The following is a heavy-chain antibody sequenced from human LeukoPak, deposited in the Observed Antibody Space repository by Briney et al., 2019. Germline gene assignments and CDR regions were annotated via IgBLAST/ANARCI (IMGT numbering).Heavy chain of an antibody. D-gene: IGHD5-18*01. V-gene: IGHV3-48*01. CDR2: ISSGSTSI. J-gene: IGHJ4*02. CDR3: ARGSHQLWLLDH. CDR1: GFTFSRYN. Sequence: GGSLRLSCAASGFTFSRYNMNWVRQAPGKGLEWVSYISSGSTSIYYADSVKGRFTISRDTAKNSLYLQMNSLRAEDTAVYYCARGSHQLWLLDHWGQGTLVTVSS.